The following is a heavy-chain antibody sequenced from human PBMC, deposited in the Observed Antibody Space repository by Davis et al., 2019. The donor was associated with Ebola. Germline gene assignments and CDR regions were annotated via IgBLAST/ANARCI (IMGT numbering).Heavy chain of an antibody. J-gene: IGHJ4*02. Sequence: SETLSLTCTVSGGSISGYYWSWVRQPPGKGLEWIGYVYDSGYTNYNPSLEGRVTMSVDTSKNLFSLKLSSVTAADTAVYYCARVNPRTYYSDSSGKAWLDYWGQGTLVTVSS. CDR1: GGSISGYY. D-gene: IGHD3-22*01. CDR3: ARVNPRTYYSDSSGKAWLDY. V-gene: IGHV4-59*01. CDR2: VYDSGYT.